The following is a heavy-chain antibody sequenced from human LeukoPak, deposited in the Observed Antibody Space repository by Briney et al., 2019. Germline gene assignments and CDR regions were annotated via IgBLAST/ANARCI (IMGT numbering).Heavy chain of an antibody. J-gene: IGHJ4*02. V-gene: IGHV4-30-2*01. CDR1: GGSISSGGYS. CDR2: IYHSGST. D-gene: IGHD2-2*01. CDR3: ARGNSTVPAAIPFDY. Sequence: SETLSLTCAVSGGSISSGGYSWSWIRQPPGKGLEWIGYIYHSGSTYYNPSLKSRVTISVDTSKNQFSLKLSSVTAADTAVYYCARGNSTVPAAIPFDYWGQGTLVTVAS.